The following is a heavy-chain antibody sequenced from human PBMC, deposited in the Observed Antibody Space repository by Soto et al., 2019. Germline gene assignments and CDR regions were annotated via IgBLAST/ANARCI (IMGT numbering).Heavy chain of an antibody. Sequence: EVQLVESGGGLVQPGGSLRLSSAASGFTFSNYWMSWVRQAPGKGLEWVAKINQGGSEKWSADSVKGRFTISRDNAKNSLYLQLNSLGAEDTAVYYCVKDDGDYSFDYWGQGTLVTVSS. D-gene: IGHD4-17*01. CDR1: GFTFSNYW. J-gene: IGHJ4*02. V-gene: IGHV3-7*03. CDR3: VKDDGDYSFDY. CDR2: INQGGSEK.